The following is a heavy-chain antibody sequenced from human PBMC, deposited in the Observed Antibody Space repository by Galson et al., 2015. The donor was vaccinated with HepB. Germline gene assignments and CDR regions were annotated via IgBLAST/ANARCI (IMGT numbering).Heavy chain of an antibody. V-gene: IGHV1-18*01. D-gene: IGHD1-7*01. Sequence: VKVSCKASGYDFNKYGLSWVRQAPGQGLEWVGWVSGYDGSANYAPKFQGRVTMTTQKSTDTAFMEMRSLRADDTAVYFCARDSRLELHLNNYYSYGMDVWGQGTAVLVS. CDR1: GYDFNKYG. CDR2: VSGYDGSA. CDR3: ARDSRLELHLNNYYSYGMDV. J-gene: IGHJ6*02.